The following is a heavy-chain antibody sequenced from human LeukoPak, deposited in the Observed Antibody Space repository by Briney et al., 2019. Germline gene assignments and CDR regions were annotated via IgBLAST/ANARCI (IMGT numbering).Heavy chain of an antibody. CDR2: MNEYPTTI. CDR3: ARVGSRRTTALDY. Sequence: GGSLRLSCAASGFPFNSFWMHWVRQAPGKGLVWVSDMNEYPTTIRYADSVKGRFTISRDNAKNSLYLQMNSLRAEDTAVYYCARVGSRRTTALDYWGQGTLVTVSS. D-gene: IGHD4-17*01. V-gene: IGHV3-74*01. J-gene: IGHJ4*02. CDR1: GFPFNSFW.